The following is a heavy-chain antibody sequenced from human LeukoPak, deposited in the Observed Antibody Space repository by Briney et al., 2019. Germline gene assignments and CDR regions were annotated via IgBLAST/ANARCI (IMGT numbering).Heavy chain of an antibody. J-gene: IGHJ5*02. Sequence: SETLSLTCAVYGGSFSGYYWSWIRQPPGKGLEWIGEINHSGSTNYNPSLKSRVTISVDTSKNQFSLKLSSVTAADTAVYYCARGVQGGDIVVVPAASNWFDPWGQGTLVTVSS. V-gene: IGHV4-34*01. CDR1: GGSFSGYY. CDR2: INHSGST. D-gene: IGHD2-2*01. CDR3: ARGVQGGDIVVVPAASNWFDP.